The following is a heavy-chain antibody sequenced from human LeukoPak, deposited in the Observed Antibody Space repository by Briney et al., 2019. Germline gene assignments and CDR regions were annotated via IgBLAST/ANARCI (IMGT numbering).Heavy chain of an antibody. CDR1: GFTFSSYA. J-gene: IGHJ3*02. V-gene: IGHV3-23*01. CDR3: AKGPFSSMIVVVSNAFNI. CDR2: ISGSGGST. Sequence: GGSLRLSCAASGFTFSSYAMSWVRQAPGKGLEWVSAISGSGGSTYYADSVKSRFTISRDNSKNTLYLQMNSLRAEDTAVYYCAKGPFSSMIVVVSNAFNIWGQGTMVTVSS. D-gene: IGHD3-22*01.